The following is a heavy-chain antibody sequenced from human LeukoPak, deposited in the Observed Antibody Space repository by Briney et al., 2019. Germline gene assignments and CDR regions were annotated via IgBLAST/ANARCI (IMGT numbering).Heavy chain of an antibody. CDR1: GGSISSGGYS. CDR2: VYYSGST. D-gene: IGHD6-13*01. Sequence: SQTLSLTCAVSGGSISSGGYSWTWIRQPPGKGLECVGHVYYSGSTYYNPSLKSRVTISLDTSKNQFSLKLSSVTAADTAVYYCARGSSSWLDYYMDVWGKGTTVTGSS. V-gene: IGHV4-30-4*07. J-gene: IGHJ6*03. CDR3: ARGSSSWLDYYMDV.